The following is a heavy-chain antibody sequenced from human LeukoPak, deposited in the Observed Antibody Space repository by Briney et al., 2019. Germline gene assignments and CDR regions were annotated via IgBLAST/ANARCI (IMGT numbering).Heavy chain of an antibody. CDR3: ARVSGYDYIKTRSLDY. CDR2: ISSSGSTI. V-gene: IGHV3-48*03. D-gene: IGHD5-12*01. Sequence: GRSLRLSCAASGFTFSSYEMNWVRQAPGEGLEWVSYISSSGSTIYYADSVKGRFTISRDNAKNSLYLQMNSLRAEDTAVYYCARVSGYDYIKTRSLDYWGQGTLVTVSS. J-gene: IGHJ4*02. CDR1: GFTFSSYE.